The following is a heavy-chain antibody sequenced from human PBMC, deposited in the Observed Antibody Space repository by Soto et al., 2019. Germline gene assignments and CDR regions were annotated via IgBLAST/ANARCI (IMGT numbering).Heavy chain of an antibody. D-gene: IGHD2-2*01. V-gene: IGHV3-74*01. J-gene: IGHJ4*02. CDR1: GFTFSGDW. CDR2: INMDGTRT. CDR3: ARGPRGLYHHDY. Sequence: EVQLVESGGGLVQPGGSLRLSCAASGFTFSGDWMHWVRQAAGKGLVWVSRINMDGTRTNYADSVKGRFTISRDNAKNTLYLQMDSLRVDDTAVYFCARGPRGLYHHDYWGQGALVTVSS.